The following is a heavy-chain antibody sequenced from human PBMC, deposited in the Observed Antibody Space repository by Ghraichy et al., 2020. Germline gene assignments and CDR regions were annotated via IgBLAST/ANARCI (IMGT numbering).Heavy chain of an antibody. CDR2: IYYSGST. V-gene: IGHV4-59*01. Sequence: SETLSLTCTVSGGSISSYSWSWIRQPPGKGLEWIGSIYYSGSTNYNPSLKSRVTISADTSKNQFSLKLSSVTAADTAVYYCARDRGDILTGYYHGDYYYYGMDVWGQATTVTVS. D-gene: IGHD3-9*01. J-gene: IGHJ6*02. CDR3: ARDRGDILTGYYHGDYYYYGMDV. CDR1: GGSISSYS.